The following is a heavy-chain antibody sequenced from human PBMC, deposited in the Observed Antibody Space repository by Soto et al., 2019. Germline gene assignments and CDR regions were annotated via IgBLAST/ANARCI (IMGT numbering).Heavy chain of an antibody. CDR2: ISFDGSDK. V-gene: IGHV3-30*18. D-gene: IGHD2-21*02. J-gene: IGHJ4*02. CDR1: RFTFSTYG. Sequence: QVQLVESGGGVVQPARSLRLSCAASRFTFSTYGMHWVRQAPGKGLEWVATISFDGSDKYYIDSVKGRFTISRDNSKNTLYLQMNNLRAEDTAVYYCVKGALEYCGGDCYPEGYYFDYWGQGTLVTVSS. CDR3: VKGALEYCGGDCYPEGYYFDY.